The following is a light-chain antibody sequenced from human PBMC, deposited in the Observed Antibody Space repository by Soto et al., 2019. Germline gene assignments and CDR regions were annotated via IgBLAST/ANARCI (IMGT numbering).Light chain of an antibody. V-gene: IGLV2-8*01. CDR2: DVT. J-gene: IGLJ2*01. Sequence: HSALTQPPSASGSPGQSVTISCTGTSSDVGGYESVSWYQQHPGKAPKLMIYDVTRRPSGVPDRFSGSKSGNTASLTVSGLQAEDEADYYCSSYGGNSNVLFGGGTKLTVL. CDR1: SSDVGGYES. CDR3: SSYGGNSNVL.